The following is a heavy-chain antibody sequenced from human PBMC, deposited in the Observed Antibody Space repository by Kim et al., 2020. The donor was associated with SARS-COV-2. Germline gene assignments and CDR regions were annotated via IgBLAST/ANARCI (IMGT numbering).Heavy chain of an antibody. V-gene: IGHV3-9*01. J-gene: IGHJ4*02. D-gene: IGHD3-10*01. CDR3: VKAFLPRFYYGSGTFNDY. CDR1: GITFEDYV. Sequence: GGSLRLSCVASGITFEDYVMYWVRQAPGKGLEWVSSINWNSGIITYADSVKGRFTISRDNARNSLFLQMNSLRPEDTALYYCVKAFLPRFYYGSGTFNDYWGQGTLVTVSS. CDR2: INWNSGII.